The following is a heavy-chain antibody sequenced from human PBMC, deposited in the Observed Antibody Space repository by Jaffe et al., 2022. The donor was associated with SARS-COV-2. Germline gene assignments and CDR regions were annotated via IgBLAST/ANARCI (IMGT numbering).Heavy chain of an antibody. CDR3: AKTDELLWFGGPSFDY. V-gene: IGHV3-23*01. J-gene: IGHJ4*02. CDR2: ISGSGGST. Sequence: EVQLLESGGGLVQPGGSLRLSCAASGFTFSSYAMSWVRQAPGKGLEWVSAISGSGGSTYYADSVKGRFTISRDNSKNTLYLQMNSLRAEDTAVYYCAKTDELLWFGGPSFDYWGQGTLVTVSS. CDR1: GFTFSSYA. D-gene: IGHD3-10*01.